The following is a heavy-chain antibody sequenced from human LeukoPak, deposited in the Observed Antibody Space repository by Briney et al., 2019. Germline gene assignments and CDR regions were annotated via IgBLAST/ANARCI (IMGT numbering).Heavy chain of an antibody. CDR3: ARDPSNTSGRYTYFDY. J-gene: IGHJ4*02. V-gene: IGHV1-18*01. D-gene: IGHD3-16*02. Sequence: GASVKVSCKTYGYTFTSHGISWVRQAPGQGLEWMGWISAFNGETHYAQNLQGRVTMTTDTSTSTAYMELRSLRSDDTAVYYSARDPSNTSGRYTYFDYWGQGTLVTVSS. CDR1: GYTFTSHG. CDR2: ISAFNGET.